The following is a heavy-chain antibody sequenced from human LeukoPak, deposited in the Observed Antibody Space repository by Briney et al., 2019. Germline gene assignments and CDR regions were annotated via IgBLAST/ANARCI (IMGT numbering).Heavy chain of an antibody. J-gene: IGHJ4*02. CDR3: AKVPHSWGLFDS. D-gene: IGHD3-16*01. CDR1: GFSLRRYG. V-gene: IGHV3-30*02. Sequence: PVGSLRLSRAASGFSLRRYGSRWVRQAPHKGLERVAFICDDGSTRYYADSVKGRFTVSRDNSKNTLYLQMDSLRTEDTAVYYCAKVPHSWGLFDSWGQGTLVTVSS. CDR2: ICDDGSTR.